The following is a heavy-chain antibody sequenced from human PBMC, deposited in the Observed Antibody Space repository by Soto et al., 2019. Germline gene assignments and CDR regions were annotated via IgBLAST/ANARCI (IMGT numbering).Heavy chain of an antibody. CDR1: GGTFSSYA. Sequence: GASVKVSFKASGGTFSSYAISWVRQAPGQGLEWMGGIIPIFGTANYAQKFQGRATITADESTSTAYMELSSLRSEDAAVYYCARWAVREEPEGRSDFWSGYYDAYYYYGMDVWGQGTTVTVSS. J-gene: IGHJ6*02. V-gene: IGHV1-69*13. D-gene: IGHD3-3*01. CDR3: ARWAVREEPEGRSDFWSGYYDAYYYYGMDV. CDR2: IIPIFGTA.